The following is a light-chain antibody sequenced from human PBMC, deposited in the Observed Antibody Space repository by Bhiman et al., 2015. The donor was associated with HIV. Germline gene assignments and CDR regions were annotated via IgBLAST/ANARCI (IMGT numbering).Light chain of an antibody. CDR2: ENN. Sequence: ELTQPPSVSVSPGQTARITCSGDALPKQYAYWYQQIPGTAPKVLIYENNKRPSGIPDRFSGSKSGTSATLGITGLQTGDEADYYCGTWDSSLSAEVFGGGTKLTVL. CDR1: LPKQY. V-gene: IGLV1-51*02. CDR3: GTWDSSLSAEV. J-gene: IGLJ3*02.